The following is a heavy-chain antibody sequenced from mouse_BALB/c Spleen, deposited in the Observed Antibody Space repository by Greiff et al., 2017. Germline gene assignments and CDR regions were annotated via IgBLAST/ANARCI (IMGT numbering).Heavy chain of an antibody. CDR3: ARKILRTFGY. CDR2: INPSTGYT. CDR1: GYTFTSYW. V-gene: IGHV1-7*01. Sequence: QVQLKQSGAELAKPGASVKMSCKASGYTFTSYWMHWVKQRPGQGLEWIGYINPSTGYTEYNQKFKDKATLTADKSSSTAYMQLSSLTSEDSAVYYCARKILRTFGYGGQGTTLTVSS. D-gene: IGHD1-1*01. J-gene: IGHJ2*01.